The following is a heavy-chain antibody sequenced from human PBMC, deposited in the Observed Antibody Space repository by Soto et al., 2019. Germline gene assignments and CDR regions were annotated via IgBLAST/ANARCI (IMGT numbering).Heavy chain of an antibody. J-gene: IGHJ4*02. CDR2: MNPNTGNT. Sequence: SVKVSCKASGYTFSSHDINWVRQATGQGLEWMGWMNPNTGNTGYEQKFQGRLTMTRNTSISTAYMELRSLRSEDTAVYYCARGAGHDSEDYWGQGTLVTVSS. V-gene: IGHV1-8*01. CDR1: GYTFSSHD. CDR3: ARGAGHDSEDY. D-gene: IGHD1-1*01.